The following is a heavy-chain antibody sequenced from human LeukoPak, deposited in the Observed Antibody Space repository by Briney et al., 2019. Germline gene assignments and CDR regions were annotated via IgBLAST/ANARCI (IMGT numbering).Heavy chain of an antibody. D-gene: IGHD1-7*01. CDR3: AKARPGELSYFDY. CDR1: GFTFSSYG. V-gene: IGHV3-33*06. J-gene: IGHJ4*02. Sequence: GGSLRLSCAASGFTFSSYGMHWVRQAPGKGLEWVAVIWYDGSVRKYADSVKGRFAISRDDSKNTLYLQMNSLRAEDTAVYYCAKARPGELSYFDYWGQGTLVTVSS. CDR2: IWYDGSVR.